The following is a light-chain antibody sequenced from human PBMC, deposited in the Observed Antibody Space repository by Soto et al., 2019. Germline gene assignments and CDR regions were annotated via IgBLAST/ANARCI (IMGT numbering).Light chain of an antibody. J-gene: IGKJ1*01. CDR2: GAS. CDR1: QSVSSN. Sequence: EIVMTQSPATLSVSPGETATLSCRARQSVSSNLAWYQQKPGQAPRLLIYGASTRATGIPARFSGSGSGTEFTLTISSLQSEDVAVYYCQQYNNWPPWTFGQGTKVEIK. CDR3: QQYNNWPPWT. V-gene: IGKV3-15*01.